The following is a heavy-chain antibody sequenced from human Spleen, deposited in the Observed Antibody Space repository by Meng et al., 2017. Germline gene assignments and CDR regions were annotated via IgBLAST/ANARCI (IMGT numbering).Heavy chain of an antibody. CDR1: GYTFTSYG. J-gene: IGHJ5*02. Sequence: ASVKVSCKASGYTFTSYGISWVRQAPGQGLEWMGWISAYNGNTNYAQKLQGRVTITADKSTSTAYMELSSLRSEDTAVYYCARFSYYDFWSGYHGVDPWGQGTLVTVSS. D-gene: IGHD3-3*01. CDR3: ARFSYYDFWSGYHGVDP. V-gene: IGHV1-18*01. CDR2: ISAYNGNT.